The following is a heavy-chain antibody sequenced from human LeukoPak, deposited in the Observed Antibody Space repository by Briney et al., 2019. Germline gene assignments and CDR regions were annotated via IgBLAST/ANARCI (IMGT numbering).Heavy chain of an antibody. D-gene: IGHD6-19*01. CDR3: ARRGSSGWSDVDY. CDR2: ISSSSSYI. J-gene: IGHJ4*02. CDR1: GLTFSSYS. V-gene: IGHV3-21*01. Sequence: KPGGSVRLFCAASGLTFSSYSMNWVPQAPGKGLEWVSSISSSSSYINYADSMKGRFTIARYNAKNSLYLQMNSLRAEDTAVYYCARRGSSGWSDVDYWGQGTLVTVSS.